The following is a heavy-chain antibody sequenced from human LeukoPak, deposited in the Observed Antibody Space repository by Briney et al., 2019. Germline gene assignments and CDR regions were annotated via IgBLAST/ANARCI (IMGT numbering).Heavy chain of an antibody. Sequence: SQTLSLTCTVSGGSISSGGYYWSWIRQHPGEGLEWIGYIYYSGSTYYNPSLKSRVTISVDTSKNQFSLKLSSVTAADTAVYYCARAEGRDDIFDYWGQGTLVTVSS. D-gene: IGHD3-10*01. CDR2: IYYSGST. CDR1: GGSISSGGYY. J-gene: IGHJ4*02. CDR3: ARAEGRDDIFDY. V-gene: IGHV4-31*03.